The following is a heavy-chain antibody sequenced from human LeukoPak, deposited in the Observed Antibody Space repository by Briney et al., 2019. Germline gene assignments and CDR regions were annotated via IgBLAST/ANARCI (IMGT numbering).Heavy chain of an antibody. Sequence: SETLSLTCTVSGGSISSYYWSWIRQPPGKGLEWIGCIYYSGSTNYNPSLKSRVTISVDTSKNQFSLKLSSVTAADTAVYYCARDYYGSGSYTSWGQGTLVTVSS. V-gene: IGHV4-59*12. CDR1: GGSISSYY. CDR2: IYYSGST. CDR3: ARDYYGSGSYTS. D-gene: IGHD3-10*01. J-gene: IGHJ4*02.